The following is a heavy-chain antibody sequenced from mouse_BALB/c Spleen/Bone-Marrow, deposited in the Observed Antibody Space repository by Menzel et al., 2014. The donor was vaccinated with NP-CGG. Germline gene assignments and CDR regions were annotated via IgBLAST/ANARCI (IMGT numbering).Heavy chain of an antibody. Sequence: EVNLVESGGGLVQPGGSLNLSCAASGFDFSRYWMSWARQAPGKGQEWIGEINPGSSTINYTPSLKDKFIISRDNAKNTLYLQMSKVRSEDTALYYCARLAVWGAMDYWGQGTSVTVSS. D-gene: IGHD2-10*02. V-gene: IGHV4-2*02. J-gene: IGHJ4*01. CDR2: INPGSSTI. CDR1: GFDFSRYW. CDR3: ARLAVWGAMDY.